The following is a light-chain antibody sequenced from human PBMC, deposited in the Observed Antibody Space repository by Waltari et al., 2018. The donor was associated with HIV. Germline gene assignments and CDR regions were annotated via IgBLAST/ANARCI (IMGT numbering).Light chain of an antibody. V-gene: IGLV2-8*01. Sequence: QSALTQPPYASGSLGQSVTISCTGTSSDVGGYNYVSWYQQYPGEAPKLLIYDVNKRPSGVPDRFSGSKSGNTASLTVSGLQGEDEAQYYCSAYAGSNNLVLFGGGTKLTVL. J-gene: IGLJ2*01. CDR2: DVN. CDR3: SAYAGSNNLVL. CDR1: SSDVGGYNY.